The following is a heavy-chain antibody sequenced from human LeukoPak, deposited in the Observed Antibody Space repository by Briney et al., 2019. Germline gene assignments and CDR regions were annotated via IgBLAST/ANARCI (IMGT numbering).Heavy chain of an antibody. V-gene: IGHV3-53*05. D-gene: IGHD6-19*01. CDR1: GFIVSENY. J-gene: IGHJ6*02. CDR3: VRDRWPGLGDF. Sequence: GGSLRLSCAASGFIVSENYMSWIRQAPGKGLEWVSTVYSGGLTFYADPVKGRFTISRDNSKNTLYLQMSSLRAEDTAVYYCVRDRWPGLGDFWGQGTTVTVSS. CDR2: VYSGGLT.